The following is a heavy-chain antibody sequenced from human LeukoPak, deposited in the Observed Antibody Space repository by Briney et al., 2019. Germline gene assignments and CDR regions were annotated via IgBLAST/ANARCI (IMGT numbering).Heavy chain of an antibody. D-gene: IGHD3-3*01. J-gene: IGHJ4*02. CDR3: ARHMYDFWSGYPPPIFDY. V-gene: IGHV4-59*08. CDR1: GGSISSYY. CDR2: IYYSGST. Sequence: PSETLSLTRTVSGGSISSYYWSWIRQPPGKGLEWIGYIYYSGSTNYNPSLKSRVTISVDTSKNQFSLKLSSVTAADTAVYYCARHMYDFWSGYPPPIFDYWGQGTLVTVSS.